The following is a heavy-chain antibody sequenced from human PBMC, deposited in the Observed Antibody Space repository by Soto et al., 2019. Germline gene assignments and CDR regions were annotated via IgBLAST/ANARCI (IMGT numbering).Heavy chain of an antibody. D-gene: IGHD3-3*01. J-gene: IGHJ6*03. CDR2: MNPNSGNK. CDR1: GYTFTSYD. CDR3: ARPSIKYDFWSGYYNYYYYYMDV. Sequence: GASVKVSCKASGYTFTSYDINWVRQATEQGLEWMGWMNPNSGNKGYEQKFQGRVTMTRNTSISTAYMELSSLRSEDTAVYYCARPSIKYDFWSGYYNYYYYYMDVWGKGTTVTVSS. V-gene: IGHV1-8*01.